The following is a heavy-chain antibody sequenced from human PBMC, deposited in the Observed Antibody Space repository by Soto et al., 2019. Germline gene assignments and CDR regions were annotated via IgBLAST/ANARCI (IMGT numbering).Heavy chain of an antibody. CDR2: IYWADDQ. J-gene: IGHJ3*02. V-gene: IGHV2-5*02. Sequence: KESGPTLVKPTQTLTLTCTFSGFSLSTSGVGVGWIRQPPGKALEWLAHIYWADDQRSSPSLKSRLTISEDASKNQVLPTMTSTDPVDTATDYCAHARGGLYAFDIWGQVTMFTVSS. D-gene: IGHD2-8*02. CDR1: GFSLSTSGVG. CDR3: AHARGGLYAFDI.